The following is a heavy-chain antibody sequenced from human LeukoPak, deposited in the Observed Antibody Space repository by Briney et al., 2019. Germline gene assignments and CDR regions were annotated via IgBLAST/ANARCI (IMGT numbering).Heavy chain of an antibody. Sequence: SETLSLTCTVSGGSISSYYWSWIRQPPGKGLEWIGYIYHSGSTYYNPSLKSRVTISVDRSKNQFSLKLSSVTAADTAVYYCASHSGIAFGYFDYWGQGTLVTVSS. CDR2: IYHSGST. CDR3: ASHSGIAFGYFDY. J-gene: IGHJ4*02. D-gene: IGHD1-1*01. V-gene: IGHV4-59*12. CDR1: GGSISSYY.